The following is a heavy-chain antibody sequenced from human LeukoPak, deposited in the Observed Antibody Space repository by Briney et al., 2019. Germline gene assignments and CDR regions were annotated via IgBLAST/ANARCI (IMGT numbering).Heavy chain of an antibody. CDR1: GYTFTSYD. D-gene: IGHD3-22*01. J-gene: IGHJ4*02. CDR2: MNPNSGNT. V-gene: IGHV1-8*01. Sequence: ASVKVSCKASGYTFTSYDINWVRQATGQGLEWMGWMNPNSGNTGYAQKFQGRVTMTRNTSISTAYMELSSLRSEDTAVYYCARGCNAQVVVVITTVVFDYWGQGTLVTVSS. CDR3: ARGCNAQVVVVITTVVFDY.